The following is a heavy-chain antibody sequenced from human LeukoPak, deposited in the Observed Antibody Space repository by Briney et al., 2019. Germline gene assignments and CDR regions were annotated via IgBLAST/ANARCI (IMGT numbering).Heavy chain of an antibody. CDR1: GFTFSSYG. V-gene: IGHV3-30*18. CDR3: AKWRDSSGWYYFDY. J-gene: IGHJ4*02. D-gene: IGHD6-19*01. Sequence: GGSLRLSCAASGFTFSSYGMHWVRQAPGKGLEWVAVISYDGSNKYYADSVKGRFTISRDNSKNTLYLQMNSLRAEDTAVYYCAKWRDSSGWYYFDYWGQGTLVTVSS. CDR2: ISYDGSNK.